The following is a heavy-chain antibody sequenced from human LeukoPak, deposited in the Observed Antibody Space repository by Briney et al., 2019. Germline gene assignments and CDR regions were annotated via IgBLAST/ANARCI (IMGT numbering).Heavy chain of an antibody. V-gene: IGHV4-59*08. CDR2: IYYSGST. D-gene: IGHD2-2*01. CDR3: ARLIFSRWEVPAAIPPLYAFDI. CDR1: GGSISSYY. Sequence: SETLSLTCTVSGGSISSYYRSWIRQPPGKGLEWIGYIYYSGSTNYNPSLKSRVTISVDTSKNQFSLKLSSVTAADTAVYYCARLIFSRWEVPAAIPPLYAFDIWGQGTMVTVSS. J-gene: IGHJ3*02.